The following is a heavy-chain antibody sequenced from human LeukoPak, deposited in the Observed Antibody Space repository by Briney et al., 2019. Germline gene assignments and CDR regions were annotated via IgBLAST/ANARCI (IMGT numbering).Heavy chain of an antibody. CDR2: INPNSGGT. CDR1: GYTFTGYY. V-gene: IGHV1-2*02. Sequence: ASVKVSCKASGYTFTGYYMHWVRQAPGQGLEWMGWINPNSGGTNYAQKFQGRVTMTRDTSISTAYMELSRLRSDDTAVYYCARDPCSSTSCFDYWGQGTLVTASS. D-gene: IGHD2-2*01. J-gene: IGHJ4*02. CDR3: ARDPCSSTSCFDY.